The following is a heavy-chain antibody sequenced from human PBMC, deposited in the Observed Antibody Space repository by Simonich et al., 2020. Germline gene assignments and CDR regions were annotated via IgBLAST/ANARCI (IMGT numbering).Heavy chain of an antibody. CDR2: IYWNDDK. V-gene: IGHV2-5*01. Sequence: QSTLKESGPTLVKHTQTLTPTCTYSGSTLSTSGVGVGWIRQPPGKALEWLALIYWNDDKRYSPSLKSRLTITKDTSKNQVVLTMTNMDPVDTATYYCAHRRGFFDYWGQGTLVTVSS. CDR3: AHRRGFFDY. J-gene: IGHJ4*02. CDR1: GSTLSTSGVG.